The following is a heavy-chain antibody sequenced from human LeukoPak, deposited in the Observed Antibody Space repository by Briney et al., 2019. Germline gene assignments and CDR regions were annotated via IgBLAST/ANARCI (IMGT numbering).Heavy chain of an antibody. CDR1: GYSFTGYY. D-gene: IGHD6-19*01. CDR3: AKDSGQWLVRHDAFDL. CDR2: INPDTGVT. Sequence: GASVKVSCKASGYSFTGYYIHWVRQAAGQGLEWMGWINPDTGVTKFAQKFQGRVTMTRDTSISTAYMELIRLRPDDTAMYYCAKDSGQWLVRHDAFDLWGRATMVTVSS. V-gene: IGHV1-2*02. J-gene: IGHJ3*01.